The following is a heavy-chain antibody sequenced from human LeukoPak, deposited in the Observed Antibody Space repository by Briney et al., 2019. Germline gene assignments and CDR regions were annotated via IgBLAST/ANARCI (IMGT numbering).Heavy chain of an antibody. Sequence: PSETLSLTCTVSGGSLSSYYWSWIRQPPGKGLEWIGYIYYSGSTNYNPSLKSRVTISVDTSKNQFSLKLSSVTAADTAVYYCARHMGLGYTYFYPYFDYWGQGTLVTVSS. D-gene: IGHD1-1*01. J-gene: IGHJ4*01. CDR2: IYYSGST. CDR3: ARHMGLGYTYFYPYFDY. CDR1: GGSLSSYY. V-gene: IGHV4-59*08.